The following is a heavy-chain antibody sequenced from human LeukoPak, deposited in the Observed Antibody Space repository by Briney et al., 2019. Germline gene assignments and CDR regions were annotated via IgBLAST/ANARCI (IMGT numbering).Heavy chain of an antibody. CDR2: IYYSGST. CDR1: GGSISSYY. Sequence: SETLSLTCTVSGGSISSYYWSWIRQPPGKGLEWIGYIYYSGSTNYNPSLKSRVTISVDTSKNQFSLKLSSVTAADTAVYYCARGGYCSSNAFDIWGQGTMVTVSS. V-gene: IGHV4-59*01. D-gene: IGHD6-6*01. J-gene: IGHJ3*02. CDR3: ARGGYCSSNAFDI.